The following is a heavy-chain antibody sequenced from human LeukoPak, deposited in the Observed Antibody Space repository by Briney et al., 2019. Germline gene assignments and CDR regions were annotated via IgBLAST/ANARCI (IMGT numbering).Heavy chain of an antibody. J-gene: IGHJ3*02. CDR3: ARDGGGISGNYHYAFDI. CDR2: IIDRCSTI. CDR1: GFTFSDYN. V-gene: IGHV3-48*02. D-gene: IGHD1-26*01. Sequence: GGSLRLSCAASGFTFSDYNMNWVRQAPGKGLEWVSYIIDRCSTIHYADSVKGRFTISRDNARNSLYLQMNSLRDEDTAVYYCARDGGGISGNYHYAFDIWGQGTMVTVSS.